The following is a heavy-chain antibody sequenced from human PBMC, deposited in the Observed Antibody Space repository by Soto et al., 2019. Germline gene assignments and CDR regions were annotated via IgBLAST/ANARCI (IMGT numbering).Heavy chain of an antibody. CDR1: GFTFSNYA. V-gene: IGHV3-23*01. Sequence: EVHLLESGGGLVQPGGSLRLSCAASGFTFSNYAMTWVRQAPGKGLEWVSVISGTGGGTNNADSAKGRFTTSRDNSKNTLYLQMNSLRAEDTPVYYCAKRAFYGSGIPNYYGMDVWGQGTAVTVSS. J-gene: IGHJ6*02. CDR2: ISGTGGGT. D-gene: IGHD3-10*01. CDR3: AKRAFYGSGIPNYYGMDV.